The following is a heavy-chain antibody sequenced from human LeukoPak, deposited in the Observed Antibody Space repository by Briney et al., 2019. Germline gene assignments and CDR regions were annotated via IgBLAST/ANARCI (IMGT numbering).Heavy chain of an antibody. J-gene: IGHJ6*02. CDR3: AKDPWGYCSSTSCPYYYYYGMDV. CDR2: ISGSGGST. D-gene: IGHD2-2*01. CDR1: GFTFSSYA. V-gene: IGHV3-23*01. Sequence: GGSLRLSCAASGFTFSSYAMSWVRQAPGKGLEWVSAISGSGGSTYYADSVKGRFTISRDNSKNTLYLQMNSLRAEDTAVYYCAKDPWGYCSSTSCPYYYYYGMDVWGQGTTVTVSS.